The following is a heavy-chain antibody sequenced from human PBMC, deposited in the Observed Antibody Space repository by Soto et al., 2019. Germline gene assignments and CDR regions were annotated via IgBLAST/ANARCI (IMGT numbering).Heavy chain of an antibody. Sequence: PGGSLGLSCEGSGFTFSAYAMNWVRQAPGKGLEWVSYISSRSDTLYYADSVKGRFTISRDNAKNSVYLQVNNLRDEDTAVYYCARDWDIVILSVPIPNYNYGMDVWGQGTTVTVSS. D-gene: IGHD2-15*01. V-gene: IGHV3-48*02. J-gene: IGHJ6*02. CDR3: ARDWDIVILSVPIPNYNYGMDV. CDR2: ISSRSDTL. CDR1: GFTFSAYA.